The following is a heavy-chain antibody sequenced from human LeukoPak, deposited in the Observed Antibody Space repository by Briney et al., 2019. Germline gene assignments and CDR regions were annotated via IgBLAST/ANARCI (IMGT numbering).Heavy chain of an antibody. CDR2: ISSDGSHK. Sequence: PGNSLRLSCAASAFTLSTYGMHWVRQATGKGLKWVALISSDGSHKYYADSVKGRFTISRDNSKNTLYLQMNSLRAEDTAVYYCAKSETIIAVAGTFDYWGQGTLVTVSS. CDR1: AFTLSTYG. V-gene: IGHV3-30*18. J-gene: IGHJ4*02. CDR3: AKSETIIAVAGTFDY. D-gene: IGHD6-19*01.